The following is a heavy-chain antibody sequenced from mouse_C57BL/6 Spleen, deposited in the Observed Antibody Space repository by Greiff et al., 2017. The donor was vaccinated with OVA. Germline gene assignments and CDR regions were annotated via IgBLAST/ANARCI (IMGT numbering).Heavy chain of an antibody. V-gene: IGHV3-6*01. CDR2: ISYDGSN. D-gene: IGHD2-13*01. CDR1: GYSITSGYY. Sequence: EVKLMESGPGLVKPSQSLSLTCSVTGYSITSGYYWNWIRQFPGNKLEWMGYISYDGSNNYNPSLKNRISITRDTSKNQFFLKLNSVTTEDTATYYCARHPGDSYFDYWGQGTTLTVSS. J-gene: IGHJ2*01. CDR3: ARHPGDSYFDY.